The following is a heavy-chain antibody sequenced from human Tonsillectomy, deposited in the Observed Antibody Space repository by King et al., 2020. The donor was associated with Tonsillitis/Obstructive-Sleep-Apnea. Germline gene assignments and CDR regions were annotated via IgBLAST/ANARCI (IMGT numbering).Heavy chain of an antibody. Sequence: QLVESGGGLIQPGGSLRLACAASGFTVSSDYMSWVRQAPGQGLEWVSVIYSNGRTYYPDSVKGRFTISRDNSKNTLYLQMNSLRAEDTAVYYCTRMNLAVDWGQGTLFTVSS. CDR2: IYSNGRT. CDR1: GFTVSSDY. D-gene: IGHD6-19*01. CDR3: TRMNLAVD. J-gene: IGHJ4*02. V-gene: IGHV3-53*01.